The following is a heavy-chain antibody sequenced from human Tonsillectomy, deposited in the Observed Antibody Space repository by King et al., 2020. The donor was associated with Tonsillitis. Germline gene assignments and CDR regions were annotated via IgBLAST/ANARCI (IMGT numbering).Heavy chain of an antibody. CDR2: INPNSGGT. Sequence: VQLVESGAELKKPGASVNVSCKASGYTFTDYFMHWVRQAPGQGLQWMGWINPNSGGTNYAQKFQGRVTMTRDTSISTAYMELNRLTSDDTAVYYCARDCPLRWGELSLSYCFDYWGQGTLVTVSS. V-gene: IGHV1-2*02. CDR3: ARDCPLRWGELSLSYCFDY. J-gene: IGHJ4*02. CDR1: GYTFTDYF. D-gene: IGHD3-16*02.